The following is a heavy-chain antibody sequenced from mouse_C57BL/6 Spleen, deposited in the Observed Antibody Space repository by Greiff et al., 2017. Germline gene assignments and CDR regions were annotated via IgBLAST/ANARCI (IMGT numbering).Heavy chain of an antibody. CDR1: GFSLTSYG. Sequence: QVQLQQSGPGLVQPSQSLSITCTVSGFSLTSYGVHWVRQSPGKGLEWLGVIWSGGSTDYNAAFVSSLSISKDNPKSQVFFKMNSLHADDTAIYYCARNYSNYSYYFDYWGQGTTLTVSS. J-gene: IGHJ2*01. V-gene: IGHV2-2*01. D-gene: IGHD2-5*01. CDR3: ARNYSNYSYYFDY. CDR2: IWSGGST.